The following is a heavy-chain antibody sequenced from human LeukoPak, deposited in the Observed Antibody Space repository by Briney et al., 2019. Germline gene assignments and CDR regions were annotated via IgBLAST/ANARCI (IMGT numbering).Heavy chain of an antibody. Sequence: GGSVTLSCAPSGFTFSSYRMWWARHARGEGRVCLSRMNRDGSSTIHAHSGAGRLTLSRDHAKNTLCKQMTSLRTERTALYDCARESELLPWNWGQETLVTVSS. D-gene: IGHD3-10*01. CDR1: GFTFSSYR. CDR2: MNRDGSST. J-gene: IGHJ4*02. CDR3: ARESELLPWN. V-gene: IGHV3-74*01.